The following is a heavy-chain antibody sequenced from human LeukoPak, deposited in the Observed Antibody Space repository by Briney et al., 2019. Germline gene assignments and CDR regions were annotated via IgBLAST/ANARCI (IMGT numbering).Heavy chain of an antibody. Sequence: GGSLRLSCAASGFTFSDYYMSWIRQAPGKGLEWVSYISSSSSYTNYADSVKGRFTIFRDNAKNSLYLQMNSLRAEDTAVYYCARFQGGAVAGIDYWGQGTLVTVSS. V-gene: IGHV3-11*06. CDR3: ARFQGGAVAGIDY. CDR2: ISSSSSYT. D-gene: IGHD6-19*01. J-gene: IGHJ4*02. CDR1: GFTFSDYY.